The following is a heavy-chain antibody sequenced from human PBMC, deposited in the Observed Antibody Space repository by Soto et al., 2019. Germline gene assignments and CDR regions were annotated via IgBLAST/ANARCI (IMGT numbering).Heavy chain of an antibody. CDR2: IIPILGIA. CDR3: ALTRGGYGMDV. Sequence: QVQLVQSGAEVKKPGSSVKVSCKASGGTFSSYTISWVRQAPGQGLEWMGRIIPILGIANYAKKFQGRVTMNADKSNSPAYMELSSLRSEDTAVYYCALTRGGYGMDVWGQGTTVTVSS. CDR1: GGTFSSYT. D-gene: IGHD3-10*01. J-gene: IGHJ6*02. V-gene: IGHV1-69*02.